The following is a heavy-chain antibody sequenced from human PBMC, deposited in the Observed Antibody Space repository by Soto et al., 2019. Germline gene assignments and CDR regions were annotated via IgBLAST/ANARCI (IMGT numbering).Heavy chain of an antibody. Sequence: QVQLQQWGSGLLKPSETLSLTCAIYGGSFSDYYWHWIRQSPGKGLEWIGEIHLSGRVNFTPSLKSRTSLSMDTSRNQFFLTLRSVPAADAAVYFCARTPTRGASAWLDPWGRGHLVTVSS. CDR1: GGSFSDYY. D-gene: IGHD1-26*01. CDR2: IHLSGRV. J-gene: IGHJ5*02. V-gene: IGHV4-34*01. CDR3: ARTPTRGASAWLDP.